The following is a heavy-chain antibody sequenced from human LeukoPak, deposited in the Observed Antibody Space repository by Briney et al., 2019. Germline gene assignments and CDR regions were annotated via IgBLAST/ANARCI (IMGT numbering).Heavy chain of an antibody. D-gene: IGHD3/OR15-3a*01. CDR3: ARGVPGDWTHFDY. V-gene: IGHV1-2*02. J-gene: IGHJ4*02. CDR1: GYTFPNHG. Sequence: ASVKVSCKASGYTFPNHGITWVRQAPGQGLEWMGWINPNSGGTNYAQKFQGRVTMTRDTSISTAYMELSRLRSDDTAVYYCARGVPGDWTHFDYWGQGTLVTVSS. CDR2: INPNSGGT.